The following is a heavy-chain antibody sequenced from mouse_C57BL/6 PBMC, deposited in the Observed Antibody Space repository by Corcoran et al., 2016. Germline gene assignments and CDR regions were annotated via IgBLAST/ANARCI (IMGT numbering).Heavy chain of an antibody. J-gene: IGHJ2*01. CDR3: ARDYYSNYPFDY. Sequence: DVQLQESGPGLVKPSQSLSLTCSVTGYSITSGYYWNWIRQFPGNKLEWMGYISYDGSNNYNPSLKNRISITRDTSKNQFFLKLNSVTTEDTATYYCARDYYSNYPFDYWGQGTTLTVSS. CDR1: GYSITSGYY. D-gene: IGHD2-5*01. V-gene: IGHV3-6*01. CDR2: ISYDGSN.